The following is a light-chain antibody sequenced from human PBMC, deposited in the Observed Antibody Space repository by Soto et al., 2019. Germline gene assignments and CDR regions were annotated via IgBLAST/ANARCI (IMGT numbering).Light chain of an antibody. J-gene: IGLJ1*01. CDR3: SSYAGSRNV. CDR2: EVN. CDR1: SSDVGGYNY. V-gene: IGLV2-8*01. Sequence: QSALTQPPSASGSPGQSVAISCTGTSSDVGGYNYVSWYQQHPGKAPKLMIYEVNKRPSGVPDRFSGSKSGNTASLTVSGIQAEDEADYYCSSYAGSRNVFGTGTKVTVL.